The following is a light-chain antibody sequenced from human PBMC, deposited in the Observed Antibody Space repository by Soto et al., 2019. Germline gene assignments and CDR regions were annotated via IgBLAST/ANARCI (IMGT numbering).Light chain of an antibody. CDR2: NVS. V-gene: IGLV2-14*01. CDR1: SSDVGGYNY. CDR3: SSFTSSSTLV. J-gene: IGLJ2*01. Sequence: QSALTQPASVSGSPGQSITISCTGTSSDVGGYNYVSWYQQHPDKAPKLMIHNVSNRPSGVPNRFSGSKSGYTASLTISGLQAEDEADYYCSSFTSSSTLVFGGGTQLTVL.